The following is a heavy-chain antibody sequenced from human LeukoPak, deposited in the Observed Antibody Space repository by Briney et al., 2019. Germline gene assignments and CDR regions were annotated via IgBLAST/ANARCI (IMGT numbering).Heavy chain of an antibody. CDR3: ARDRFIYADYGDAFDI. D-gene: IGHD4-17*01. CDR2: ISSSSSYI. V-gene: IGHV3-21*01. J-gene: IGHJ3*02. Sequence: GGSLRLSCAASGFTFSRYSMSWVRQAPGKGVEWVSSISSSSSYIYYADSVKSRFTISRDNAKTSLYLQMNSLRAEDTAVYYCARDRFIYADYGDAFDIWGQGTMVTVSS. CDR1: GFTFSRYS.